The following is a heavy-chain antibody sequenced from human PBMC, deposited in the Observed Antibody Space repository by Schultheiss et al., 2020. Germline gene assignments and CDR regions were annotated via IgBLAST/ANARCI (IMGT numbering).Heavy chain of an antibody. D-gene: IGHD3-10*01. CDR2: INHSGST. Sequence: SETLSLTCAVYGGSFSGYYWCWIRQPPGKGLEWIGEINHSGSTNYNPSLKSRVTISVDTSKNQFSLKLSSVTAADTAVYYCAGGVVRGVRFPYYWGQGTLVTVSS. V-gene: IGHV4-34*01. CDR1: GGSFSGYY. J-gene: IGHJ4*02. CDR3: AGGVVRGVRFPYY.